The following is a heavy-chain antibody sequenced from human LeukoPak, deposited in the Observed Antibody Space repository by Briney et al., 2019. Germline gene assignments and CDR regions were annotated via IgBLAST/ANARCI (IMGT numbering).Heavy chain of an antibody. CDR1: GGSISSYY. D-gene: IGHD6-13*01. J-gene: IGHJ5*02. CDR2: IYYSGST. V-gene: IGHV4-59*08. Sequence: SETLSLTCTVSGGSISSYYWSWIRQPPGKGLEWIGYIYYSGSTNYNPSLKSRVTISVDTSKNQFSLKLSSVTAADTAVYYCVRREGAYSSSWDWFDPWGQGTLVTVSS. CDR3: VRREGAYSSSWDWFDP.